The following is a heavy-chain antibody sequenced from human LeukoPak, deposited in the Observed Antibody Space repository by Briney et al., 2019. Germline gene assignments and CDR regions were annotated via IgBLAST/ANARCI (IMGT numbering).Heavy chain of an antibody. CDR3: AKVSGIVGAPYYFDY. D-gene: IGHD1-26*01. CDR1: GFTFSSYS. CDR2: ISSSSSYI. Sequence: GGSLRLSCAASGFTFSSYSMNWVRQAPGKGLEWVSSISSSSSYIYYADSVKGRFTISRDNAKNSLYLQINSLRAEDMAVYYCAKVSGIVGAPYYFDYWGQGTLVTVSS. V-gene: IGHV3-21*04. J-gene: IGHJ4*02.